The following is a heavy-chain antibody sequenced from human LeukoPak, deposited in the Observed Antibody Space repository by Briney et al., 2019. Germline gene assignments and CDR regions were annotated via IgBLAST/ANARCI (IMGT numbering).Heavy chain of an antibody. CDR1: GITFSSYA. CDR3: AKCSGASCYSSVDY. CDR2: ISGSGGNT. D-gene: IGHD2-15*01. J-gene: IGHJ4*02. V-gene: IGHV3-23*01. Sequence: GGSLRLSCAASGITFSSYAMSWVRQAPGKGLEWVSVISGSGGNTYYAGSVKGRFTISRDNSKNTLYLQMNSLRAEDKAVYYCAKCSGASCYSSVDYWGQGTLAT.